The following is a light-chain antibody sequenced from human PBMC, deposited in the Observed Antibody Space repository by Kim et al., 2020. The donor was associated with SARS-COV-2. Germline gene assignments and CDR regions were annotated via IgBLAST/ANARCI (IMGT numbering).Light chain of an antibody. J-gene: IGKJ1*01. V-gene: IGKV1-12*01. Sequence: AAVEDRVTIPCRASQAISDWLAWYQQKPGKAPKLLIYEASSLQSGVPSRFSGIGYGADFTHTISSLQPEDFATYYCQQTDSFPWTFGQGTKVDIK. CDR1: QAISDW. CDR2: EAS. CDR3: QQTDSFPWT.